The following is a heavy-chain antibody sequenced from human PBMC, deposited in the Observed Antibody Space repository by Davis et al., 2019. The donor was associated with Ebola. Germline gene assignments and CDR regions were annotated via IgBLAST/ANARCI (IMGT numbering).Heavy chain of an antibody. J-gene: IGHJ4*02. CDR1: GGTFSSYA. V-gene: IGHV1-69*04. CDR3: ARDLVRSSGWYVGYYFDY. CDR2: IIPILGIA. Sequence: SVKVSCKASGGTFSSYAISWVRQAPGQGLEWMGRIIPILGIANYAQKFQGRVTITADKSTSTAYMELSSLRSEDTAVYYCARDLVRSSGWYVGYYFDYWGQGTLVTVSS. D-gene: IGHD6-19*01.